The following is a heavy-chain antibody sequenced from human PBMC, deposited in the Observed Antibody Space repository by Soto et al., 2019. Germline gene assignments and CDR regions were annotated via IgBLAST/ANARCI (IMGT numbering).Heavy chain of an antibody. CDR2: ISGSGGST. Sequence: GGSLRLSCAASGFTFSSYAMSWVRQAPGKGLEWVSAISGSGGSTYYADSVKGRFTISRDNSKNTLYLQTNSLRAEDTAVYYCGALWGWLRSSGSFSDYWGQGTLVTVSS. CDR1: GFTFSSYA. CDR3: GALWGWLRSSGSFSDY. J-gene: IGHJ4*02. V-gene: IGHV3-23*01. D-gene: IGHD5-12*01.